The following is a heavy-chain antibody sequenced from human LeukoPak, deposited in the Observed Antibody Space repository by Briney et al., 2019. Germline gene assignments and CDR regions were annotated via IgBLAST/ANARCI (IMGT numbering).Heavy chain of an antibody. CDR1: GFTFSSYA. D-gene: IGHD3-10*01. Sequence: GGSLRLSCAASGFTFSSYAMSWVRQAPGKGLEWVSVIYSGGSTYYADSVKGRFTISRDNSKNTLYLQMNSLRAEDTAVYYCARVLWFGENDYWGQGTLVTVSS. V-gene: IGHV3-53*01. CDR3: ARVLWFGENDY. J-gene: IGHJ4*02. CDR2: IYSGGST.